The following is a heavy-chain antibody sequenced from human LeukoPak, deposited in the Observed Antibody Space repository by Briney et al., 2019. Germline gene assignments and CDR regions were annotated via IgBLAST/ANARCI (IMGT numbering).Heavy chain of an antibody. J-gene: IGHJ3*02. CDR3: ARPRQWLVGFVI. V-gene: IGHV4-39*01. Sequence: PSETLSLTCTVSGGSISSSSYYWGWIPQPAGKGLEWIGSIYYSGSTYYNTSLNSRVTISVDTSKNQFSLKLSSVTAADTALYYCARPRQWLVGFVIWGEGTMVTVSS. D-gene: IGHD6-19*01. CDR2: IYYSGST. CDR1: GGSISSSSYY.